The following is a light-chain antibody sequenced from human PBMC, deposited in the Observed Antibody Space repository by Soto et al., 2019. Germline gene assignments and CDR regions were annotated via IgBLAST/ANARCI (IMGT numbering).Light chain of an antibody. J-gene: IGKJ1*01. V-gene: IGKV1-39*01. CDR2: GAS. Sequence: DIQMTQSPSSLSASVGDRVTITCRASQSIVTYLNWYLQKPGKAPKLLLYGASNLQSGVPSRFSGSGSGTDFTLTIRSLQSEYFATNFCQQSYSTPPWTFGQWTKVAIK. CDR1: QSIVTY. CDR3: QQSYSTPPWT.